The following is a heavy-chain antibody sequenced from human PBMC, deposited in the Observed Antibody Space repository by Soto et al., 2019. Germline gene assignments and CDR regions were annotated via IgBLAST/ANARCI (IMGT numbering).Heavy chain of an antibody. V-gene: IGHV4-61*01. D-gene: IGHD6-6*01. CDR1: GGSVSSGSYY. Sequence: PSETLSLTCTVSGGSVSSGSYYWSWIRQPPGKGLEWIGYIYYSGSTNYNPSLKSRVTISVDTSKNQFSLKLSSVTAADTAVYYCAREYSSSSSFDYWGQGTTVTVSS. CDR2: IYYSGST. J-gene: IGHJ4*03. CDR3: AREYSSSSSFDY.